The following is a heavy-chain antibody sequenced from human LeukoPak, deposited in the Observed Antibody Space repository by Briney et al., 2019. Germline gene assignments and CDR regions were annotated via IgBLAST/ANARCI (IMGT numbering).Heavy chain of an antibody. J-gene: IGHJ6*02. D-gene: IGHD2-2*01. CDR1: GVSFSDYF. V-gene: IGHV4-34*01. Sequence: ASETLSLTCAVYGVSFSDYFWGWVRQPPGKGLEWVGEINHSGRTYYNPSLKSRVTISVDTSKNQFSLNLSSVTAADTAVYYCARDVVVVPAAIHYGMDVWGQGTTVTVSS. CDR3: ARDVVVVPAAIHYGMDV. CDR2: INHSGRT.